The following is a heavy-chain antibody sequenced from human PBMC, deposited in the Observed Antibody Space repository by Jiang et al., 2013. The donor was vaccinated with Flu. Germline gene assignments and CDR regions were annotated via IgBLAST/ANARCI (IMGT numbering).Heavy chain of an antibody. Sequence: GAEVKKPGASVKVSCKASGYTFTSYYMHWVRQAPGQGLEWMGIINPSGGSTSYAQKFQGRVTMTRDTSTSTVYMELSSLRSEDTAVYYCAREPDYDFWSGYSLSAEYFQHWGQGTLVTVSS. D-gene: IGHD3-3*01. CDR3: AREPDYDFWSGYSLSAEYFQH. CDR2: INPSGGST. V-gene: IGHV1-46*01. CDR1: GYTFTSYY. J-gene: IGHJ1*01.